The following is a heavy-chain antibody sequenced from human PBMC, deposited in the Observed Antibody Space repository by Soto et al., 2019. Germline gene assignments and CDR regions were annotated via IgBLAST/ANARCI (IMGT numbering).Heavy chain of an antibody. Sequence: PVGSLRLSCAASGFTFNNYGMNWVRQAPGKGLEWVAIISNDGSNKYYIESVRGRFTISRDNSKNMLFLQMNSLRVEDTAVYFCTKDGRFDSDGSLYYYYYGMDVWGQGTTVTVS. CDR3: TKDGRFDSDGSLYYYYYGMDV. J-gene: IGHJ6*02. V-gene: IGHV3-30*18. CDR2: ISNDGSNK. CDR1: GFTFNNYG. D-gene: IGHD2-15*01.